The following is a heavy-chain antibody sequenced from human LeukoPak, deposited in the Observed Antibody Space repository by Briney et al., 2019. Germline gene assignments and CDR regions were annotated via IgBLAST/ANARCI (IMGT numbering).Heavy chain of an antibody. CDR1: GFTFSSYA. J-gene: IGHJ4*02. V-gene: IGHV3-53*01. CDR3: ARTYYDYVWGSYRFYYFDY. D-gene: IGHD3-16*02. Sequence: PGGSLRLSCAASGFTFSSYAMSWVRQAPGKGLEWVSVIYSGGSTYYADSVKGRFTISRDNSKNTLYLQMNSLRAEDTAVYYCARTYYDYVWGSYRFYYFDYWGQGTLVTVSS. CDR2: IYSGGST.